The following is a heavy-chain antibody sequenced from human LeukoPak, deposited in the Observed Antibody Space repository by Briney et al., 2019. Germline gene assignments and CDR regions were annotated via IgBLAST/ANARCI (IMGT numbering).Heavy chain of an antibody. CDR1: GFTFSTYS. Sequence: GGSLRLSCAASGFTFSTYSMNWVRQAPGKGLEWVSGIRGSGETTYYAESVKGRFIIQRDNSKNTLYLQMNSLRAEDTALYYCAKDLSSGTGRGFDYWGQGTLVTVSS. J-gene: IGHJ4*02. CDR3: AKDLSSGTGRGFDY. CDR2: IRGSGETT. D-gene: IGHD3/OR15-3a*01. V-gene: IGHV3-23*01.